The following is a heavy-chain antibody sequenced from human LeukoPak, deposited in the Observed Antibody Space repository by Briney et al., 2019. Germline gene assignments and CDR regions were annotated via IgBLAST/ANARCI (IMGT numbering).Heavy chain of an antibody. CDR2: IIPIFGTA. CDR3: ARPGGDTAMARASDYYYYYYMDV. CDR1: GGTFSSYA. D-gene: IGHD5-18*01. V-gene: IGHV1-69*06. Sequence: SVKVSCKASGGTFSSYAISWVRQAPGQGLEWMGGIIPIFGTANYAQKFQGRVTITADKSTSTAYMELSSLRSEDTAVYYCARPGGDTAMARASDYYYYYYMDVWGKGTTVTVSS. J-gene: IGHJ6*03.